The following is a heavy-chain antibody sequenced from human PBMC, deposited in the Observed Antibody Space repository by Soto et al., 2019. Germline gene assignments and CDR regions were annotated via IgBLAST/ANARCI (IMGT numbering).Heavy chain of an antibody. CDR2: IKQDGSEK. J-gene: IGHJ5*02. V-gene: IGHV3-7*03. Sequence: GGSLRLSCAASGFTFSSYWMSWVRQAPGKGLEWVANIKQDGSEKYYVDSVKGRFTISRDNAKNSLYLQMNSLRAEDTAVYYCARDPVGALGSDWSDPWGQGTLVTVSS. CDR1: GFTFSSYW. D-gene: IGHD1-26*01. CDR3: ARDPVGALGSDWSDP.